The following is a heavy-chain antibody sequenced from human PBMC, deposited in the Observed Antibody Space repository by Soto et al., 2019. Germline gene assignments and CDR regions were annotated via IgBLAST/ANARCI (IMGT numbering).Heavy chain of an antibody. V-gene: IGHV1-3*01. CDR1: GYTFTSYA. J-gene: IGHJ5*02. CDR3: ARAVGTDRNYEGGNWFDP. CDR2: INAGNGNT. Sequence: ASVKVSCKASGYTFTSYAMHWVRQAPGQRLEWMGWINAGNGNTKYSQKFQGRVTITRDTSASTAYMELSSLRSEDTTVYYCARAVGTDRNYEGGNWFDPWGQGTLVTVSS. D-gene: IGHD1-7*01.